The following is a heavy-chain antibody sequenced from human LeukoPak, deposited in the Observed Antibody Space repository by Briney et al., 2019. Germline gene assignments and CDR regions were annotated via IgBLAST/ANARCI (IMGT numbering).Heavy chain of an antibody. CDR3: ARRDGFNNRGY. V-gene: IGHV3-53*01. J-gene: IGHJ4*02. CDR1: GFTVSSNY. D-gene: IGHD5-24*01. Sequence: PGGSLRLSCAASGFTVSSNYMSWVRQAPGKGLEWVSVIYSGGSTYYADSVKGRFTISRDNSKNTLYLQMNSLRAEDTAVYYCARRDGFNNRGYWGQGTLVTVSS. CDR2: IYSGGST.